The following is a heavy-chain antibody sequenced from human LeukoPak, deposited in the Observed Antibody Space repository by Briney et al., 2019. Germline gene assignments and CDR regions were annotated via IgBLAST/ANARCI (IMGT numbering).Heavy chain of an antibody. CDR3: ARGGGGFPL. CDR2: INPNSGGT. J-gene: IGHJ1*01. CDR1: GYTFTSYG. Sequence: ASVRVSCKASGYTFTSYGISWVRQAPGQGLEWMGWINPNSGGTNYAQRFQGRVTMTRDTSISTAYMELSRLRSDDTAVYYCARGGGGFPLWGQGTLVTVSS. D-gene: IGHD2-15*01. V-gene: IGHV1-2*02.